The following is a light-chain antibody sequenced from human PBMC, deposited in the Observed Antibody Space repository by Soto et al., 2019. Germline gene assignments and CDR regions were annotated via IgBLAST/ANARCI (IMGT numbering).Light chain of an antibody. Sequence: EIVLTQSPATLSLSPGERATLSCRASQSVSSYLAWYQQKPGQAPRLLIYAASNRATGIPARFSGSGSGTDFTLTISSLEPEDFGVFYCQQRFDWPKITFGQGTRLEIK. CDR2: AAS. V-gene: IGKV3-11*01. J-gene: IGKJ5*01. CDR3: QQRFDWPKIT. CDR1: QSVSSY.